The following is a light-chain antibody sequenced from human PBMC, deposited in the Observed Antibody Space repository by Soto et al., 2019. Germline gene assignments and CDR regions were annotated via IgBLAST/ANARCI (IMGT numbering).Light chain of an antibody. Sequence: QSVLTQPPSVSGAPGQRVTISCTGSSSNIGAGYDVHWYQQLPGTAPKLLIYANDNRPSGVPDRFSGSKSGTSASLAITGLRAEDEADYYSQSYASSPSAIFVFGTGTKLTVL. J-gene: IGLJ1*01. CDR3: QSYASSPSAIFV. CDR2: AND. CDR1: SSNIGAGYD. V-gene: IGLV1-40*01.